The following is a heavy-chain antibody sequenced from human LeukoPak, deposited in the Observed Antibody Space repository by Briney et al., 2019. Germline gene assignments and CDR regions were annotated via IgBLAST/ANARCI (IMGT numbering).Heavy chain of an antibody. CDR2: IKSKTDGGTT. V-gene: IGHV3-15*07. Sequence: PGGSLRLSCAASSFTFSNAWMNWVRQAPGKGLEWVGRIKSKTDGGTTDYAAPVKGRFTISRDDSKNTLYLQMNSLRTEDTAVYYCTTETGTTSTPFDYWGQGTLVTVSS. CDR1: SFTFSNAW. CDR3: TTETGTTSTPFDY. J-gene: IGHJ4*02. D-gene: IGHD1-7*01.